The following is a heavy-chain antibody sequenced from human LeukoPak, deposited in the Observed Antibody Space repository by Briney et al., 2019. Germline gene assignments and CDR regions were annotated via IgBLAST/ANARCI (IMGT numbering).Heavy chain of an antibody. CDR2: INPNSGGT. V-gene: IGHV1-2*02. CDR1: GYTFTGYY. Sequence: GASVKVSCKASGYTFTGYYMHWVRQAPGQGLEWMGWINPNSGGTNYAQKFQGRVTMTRDTSISTAYMELSRLRSDDTAVYYCARVTYYYDSSGYYYYMDVWGKGTTVTVSS. D-gene: IGHD3-22*01. CDR3: ARVTYYYDSSGYYYYMDV. J-gene: IGHJ6*03.